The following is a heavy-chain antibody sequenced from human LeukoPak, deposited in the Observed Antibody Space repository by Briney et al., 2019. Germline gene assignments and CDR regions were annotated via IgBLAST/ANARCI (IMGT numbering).Heavy chain of an antibody. V-gene: IGHV3-43D*03. CDR3: AKDIRPYYGSGSYTYYFDY. J-gene: IGHJ4*02. CDR2: VSWDGGST. Sequence: PGGSLRLSCAASGFTFDDYAMHWVRQAPGKGLEWVSLVSWDGGSTYYADSVKGRFTISRDNSKNSLYLQMNSLRTEDTALYYCAKDIRPYYGSGSYTYYFDYWGQGTLVTVSS. CDR1: GFTFDDYA. D-gene: IGHD3-10*01.